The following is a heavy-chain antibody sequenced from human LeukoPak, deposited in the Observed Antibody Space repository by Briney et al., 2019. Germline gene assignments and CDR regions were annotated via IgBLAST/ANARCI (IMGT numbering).Heavy chain of an antibody. V-gene: IGHV5-51*01. J-gene: IGHJ4*02. CDR3: ARGPYCSGGSCYSFGLDFDY. CDR2: IYPGDSDT. CDR1: GYSFTSYW. D-gene: IGHD2-15*01. Sequence: GESLKISCQGSGYSFTSYWIGWVRQMPGKGLEWMGIIYPGDSDTRYSPSFQGQVTISADKSISNAYLQWSSLKASDTAMYYCARGPYCSGGSCYSFGLDFDYWGQGTLVTVSS.